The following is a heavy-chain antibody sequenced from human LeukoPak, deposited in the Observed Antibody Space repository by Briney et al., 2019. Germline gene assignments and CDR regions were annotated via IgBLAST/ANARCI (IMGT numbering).Heavy chain of an antibody. V-gene: IGHV3-7*03. CDR2: LNEDGSKR. D-gene: IGHD5-18*01. CDR3: ARAVTSMDGY. J-gene: IGHJ4*02. Sequence: QSGGSLLLSCAASGFTFSTYWMTWVRQAPGKGLEWVASLNEDGSKRSYVGSVKGRFTISRDNAQNSVYLQMNSLTAEDTAVDYCARAVTSMDGYWGQGTLVTVSS. CDR1: GFTFSTYW.